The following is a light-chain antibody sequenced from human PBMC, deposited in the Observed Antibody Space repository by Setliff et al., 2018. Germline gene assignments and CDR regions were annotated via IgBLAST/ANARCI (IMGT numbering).Light chain of an antibody. CDR2: EVT. CDR3: SSYAGTNNFGV. Sequence: QSALTQPPSASGSPGQSVTISCTGTSSDVGGYNYVSWYQHHPGKAPKLMIYEVTKRPSGVPDRFPGSRSGSTASLTVSGLQAEDEADYYCSSYAGTNNFGVFGGGTKVTVL. CDR1: SSDVGGYNY. V-gene: IGLV2-8*01. J-gene: IGLJ3*02.